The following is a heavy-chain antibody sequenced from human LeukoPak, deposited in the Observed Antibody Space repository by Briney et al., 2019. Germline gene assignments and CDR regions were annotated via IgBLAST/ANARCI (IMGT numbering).Heavy chain of an antibody. J-gene: IGHJ4*02. V-gene: IGHV4-34*01. CDR3: ARSTYSSGWYYRSRGSDY. CDR2: INHSGST. CDR1: GGSFSGYY. D-gene: IGHD6-19*01. Sequence: SETLSLTCAVYGGSFSGYYWSWIRQPPGKGLEWIGEINHSGSTNYNPSLKSRVTISVDTSKNQFSLKLSSVTAADTAVYYCARSTYSSGWYYRSRGSDYWGQGTLVTVSS.